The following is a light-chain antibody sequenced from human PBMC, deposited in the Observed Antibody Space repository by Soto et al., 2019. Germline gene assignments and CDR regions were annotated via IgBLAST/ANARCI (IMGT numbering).Light chain of an antibody. CDR3: CSYTTSDTHV. CDR1: SSDIGAYKY. Sequence: QSVLTQPASVPGSPGQSITISCTGTSSDIGAYKYVSWYQQYPGKVPKLMIYEVSNRPSGVSNRFSGSKSGNTASLTISGLQAEDEADYYCCSYTTSDTHVFGGGTKLTVL. J-gene: IGLJ3*02. CDR2: EVS. V-gene: IGLV2-14*01.